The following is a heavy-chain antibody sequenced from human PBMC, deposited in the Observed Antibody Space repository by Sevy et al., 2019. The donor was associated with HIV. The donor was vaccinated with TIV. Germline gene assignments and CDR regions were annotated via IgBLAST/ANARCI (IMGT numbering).Heavy chain of an antibody. CDR3: ARLNVYYYDDDGYYTTGNAFDI. V-gene: IGHV3-53*01. CDR2: IYSGDKT. D-gene: IGHD3-22*01. Sequence: GGSLRLSCAASGFSVSDTYMSWVRQAPGKGLEWVSVIYSGDKTYHADSVKGRFTISRDSSKNTIYLQLNSLRTEDTAVYYCARLNVYYYDDDGYYTTGNAFDIWDQGTMVTVSS. CDR1: GFSVSDTY. J-gene: IGHJ3*02.